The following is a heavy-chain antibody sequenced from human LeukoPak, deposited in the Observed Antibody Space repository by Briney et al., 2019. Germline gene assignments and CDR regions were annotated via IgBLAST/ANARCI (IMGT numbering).Heavy chain of an antibody. CDR2: IKPDGSDK. D-gene: IGHD2-15*01. J-gene: IGHJ3*02. Sequence: GGSLRLSCAASGFTFSHYWMSWVRQAPGKALEWVANIKPDGSDKYYVDSVKGRSTISRDNAKNTLYLEMDSLRAEDTAMYYCARQDMWAFDMWGQGTMVTVSS. CDR3: ARQDMWAFDM. CDR1: GFTFSHYW. V-gene: IGHV3-7*01.